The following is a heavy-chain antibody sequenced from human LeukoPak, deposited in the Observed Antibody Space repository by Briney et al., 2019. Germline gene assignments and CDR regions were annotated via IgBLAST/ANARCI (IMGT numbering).Heavy chain of an antibody. CDR3: ARVSDYYDSSGYYGGEAFDI. D-gene: IGHD3-22*01. V-gene: IGHV4-4*07. CDR2: IYTSGST. Sequence: SETLSLTCTVSSGSISSYYWSWIRQPAGKGLEWIGRIYTSGSTNYNPSLKSRVTISVDTSKNQFSLKLSSVTAADTAVYYCARVSDYYDSSGYYGGEAFDIWGQGTMVTVSS. J-gene: IGHJ3*02. CDR1: SGSISSYY.